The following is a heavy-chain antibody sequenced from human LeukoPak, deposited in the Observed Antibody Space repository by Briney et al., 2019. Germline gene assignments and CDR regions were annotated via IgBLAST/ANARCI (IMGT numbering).Heavy chain of an antibody. CDR1: GYTFTSYD. D-gene: IGHD6-6*01. Sequence: ASVKVSCKASGYTFTSYDINWVRQATGQGLEWMGWMNPNSGNTGYAQKFQGRVTMTRNTSISTAYMELSSLRSEDTAVYYCARAPEYSSSSRLYYYYYMDVWGKGTTVTVSS. V-gene: IGHV1-8*01. J-gene: IGHJ6*03. CDR3: ARAPEYSSSSRLYYYYYMDV. CDR2: MNPNSGNT.